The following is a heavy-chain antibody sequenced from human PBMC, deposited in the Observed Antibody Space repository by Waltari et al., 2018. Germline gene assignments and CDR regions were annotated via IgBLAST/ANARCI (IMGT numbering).Heavy chain of an antibody. CDR3: APHCSSTSCEDV. CDR2: ISSSSSYI. Sequence: EVQLVESGGGLVKPGGSLRLSCAASGFTFSSYSMNWVRQAPGKGLEWVSSISSSSSYIYYADSVKGRFTISRDNSKNTLYLQMNSLRAEDTAVYYCAPHCSSTSCEDVWGKGTTVTISS. J-gene: IGHJ6*04. D-gene: IGHD2-2*01. CDR1: GFTFSSYS. V-gene: IGHV3-21*01.